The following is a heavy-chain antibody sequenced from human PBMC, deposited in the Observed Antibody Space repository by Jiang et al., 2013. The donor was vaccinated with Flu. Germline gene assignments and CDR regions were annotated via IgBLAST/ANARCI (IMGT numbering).Heavy chain of an antibody. D-gene: IGHD3-3*01. CDR3: ARGNNTGFLEWGFDY. CDR1: GYTFTGYY. V-gene: IGHV1-2*02. CDR2: INPNSGGT. J-gene: IGHJ4*02. Sequence: GAEVKKPGASVKVSCKASGYTFTGYYMHWVRQAPGQGLEWMGWINPNSGGTNYAQKFQGRVTMTRDTSISTAYMELSRLRSDDTAVYYCARGNNTGFLEWGFDYWGQGTLVTVSS.